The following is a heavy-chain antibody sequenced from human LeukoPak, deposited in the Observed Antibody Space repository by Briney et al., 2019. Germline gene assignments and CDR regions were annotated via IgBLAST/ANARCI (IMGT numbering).Heavy chain of an antibody. D-gene: IGHD3-9*01. CDR3: AKVGTPYDILTGYSLPIGYFGY. CDR1: GFTFSSYE. V-gene: IGHV3-23*01. Sequence: PGGSLRLSCAASGFTFSSYEMNWVRQAPGKGLEWVSAISGSGGSTYYADSVKGRFTISRDNSKNTLYLQMNSLRAEDTAVYYCAKVGTPYDILTGYSLPIGYFGYWGQGTLVTVSS. J-gene: IGHJ4*02. CDR2: ISGSGGST.